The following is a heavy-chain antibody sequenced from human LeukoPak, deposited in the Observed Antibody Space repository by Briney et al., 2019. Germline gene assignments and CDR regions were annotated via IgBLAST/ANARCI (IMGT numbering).Heavy chain of an antibody. V-gene: IGHV4-59*01. D-gene: IGHD6-19*01. Sequence: SETLSLTCTVSGGPISGYYWTWIRQPPGKGLEWIGYISYSGSTNYNPSLKSRVTISVDTSTNQFSLKLSSVIAADTAVYYCARESSGWYLDYWGQGTLVTVSS. CDR2: ISYSGST. CDR1: GGPISGYY. J-gene: IGHJ4*02. CDR3: ARESSGWYLDY.